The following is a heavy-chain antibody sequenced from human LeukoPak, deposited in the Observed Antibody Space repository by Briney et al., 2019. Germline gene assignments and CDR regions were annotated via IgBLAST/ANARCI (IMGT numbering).Heavy chain of an antibody. CDR3: ARGGGGDGIDY. CDR1: GGSISSYY. Sequence: PSETLSLTCTVSGGSISSYYWSWIRQPPGKGLEWIGYIYYSGSTNYNPSLKSRVTISVDTSKNQFSLKLSSVTAADPAVYYCARGGGGDGIDYWGQGTLVTVSS. D-gene: IGHD2-21*02. CDR2: IYYSGST. V-gene: IGHV4-59*01. J-gene: IGHJ4*02.